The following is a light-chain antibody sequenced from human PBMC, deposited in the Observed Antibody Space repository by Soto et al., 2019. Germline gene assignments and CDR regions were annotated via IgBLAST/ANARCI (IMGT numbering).Light chain of an antibody. CDR3: SSHAGINNVV. J-gene: IGLJ3*02. CDR2: EVT. Sequence: QSALTQPPSASGSPGPSVAISCTGTSSDVGGYNYVSWYQQHPGKAPKLMIYEVTKRPSGVPDRFSGSKSGNTASLTVSGRQAEDEADYDCSSHAGINNVVFGGGTKLTVL. V-gene: IGLV2-8*01. CDR1: SSDVGGYNY.